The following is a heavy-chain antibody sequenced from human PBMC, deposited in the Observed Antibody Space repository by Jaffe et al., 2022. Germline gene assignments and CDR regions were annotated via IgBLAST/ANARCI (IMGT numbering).Heavy chain of an antibody. CDR3: ARVKGYYDYIWGSYRLDAFDI. D-gene: IGHD3-16*02. CDR2: IYYSGST. CDR1: GGSISSYY. V-gene: IGHV4-59*01. J-gene: IGHJ3*02. Sequence: QVQLQESGPGLVKPSETLSLTCTVSGGSISSYYWSWIRQPPGKGLEWIGYIYYSGSTNYNPSLKSRVTISVDTSKNQFSLKLSSVTAADTAVYYCARVKGYYDYIWGSYRLDAFDIWGQGTMVTVSS.